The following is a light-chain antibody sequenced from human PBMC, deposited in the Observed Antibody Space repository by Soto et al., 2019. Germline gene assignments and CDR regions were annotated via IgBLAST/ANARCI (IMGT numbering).Light chain of an antibody. V-gene: IGLV2-14*01. CDR3: SSYTGSTNYV. J-gene: IGLJ1*01. CDR1: SSDVGIYNY. CDR2: QVT. Sequence: QSALTQPASVSGSPGQSITISCTGTSSDVGIYNYVSWYQQHPGKAPKLMLYQVTNRPSGVSNRFSGSKSGNTASLTLSGLQAEDEADYYCSSYTGSTNYVFGTGTKVTVL.